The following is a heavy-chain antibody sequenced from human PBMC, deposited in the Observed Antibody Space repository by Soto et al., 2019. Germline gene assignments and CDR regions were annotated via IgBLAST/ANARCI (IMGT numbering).Heavy chain of an antibody. CDR2: ISYDGSNK. J-gene: IGHJ4*02. CDR1: GFTFSTYA. CDR3: ARAGTYYPFDY. V-gene: IGHV3-30-3*01. D-gene: IGHD1-26*01. Sequence: QVQLVESGGGVVQPGRSLRLSCAASGFTFSTYAMQWVRQAPGKGLEWVAVISYDGSNKYYADSVKGRFTISRDISKNTLYLQMNSLRAEDTAVYYCARAGTYYPFDYWGQGTLVTVSS.